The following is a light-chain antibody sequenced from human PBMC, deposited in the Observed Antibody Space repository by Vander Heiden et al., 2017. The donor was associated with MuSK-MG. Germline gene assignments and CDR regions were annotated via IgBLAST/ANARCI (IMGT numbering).Light chain of an antibody. CDR1: SRNIGGYDY. J-gene: IGLJ1*01. CDR3: ASYTTTSALYV. V-gene: IGLV2-14*01. CDR2: EVS. Sequence: QSVLTQPASVSGSPGQSITISCSGTSRNIGGYDYVSWYQQSPGKAPKLIIYEVSNRPSGVSDRFSGSKSGNTASLTISGLHVDDEADDYCASYTTTSALYVFGSGTQVTVL.